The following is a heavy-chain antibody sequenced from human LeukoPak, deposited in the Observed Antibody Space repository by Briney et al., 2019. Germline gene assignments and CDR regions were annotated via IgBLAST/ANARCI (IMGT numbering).Heavy chain of an antibody. CDR1: GGSISSYY. V-gene: IGHV4-4*07. CDR3: ARGFGSGGYYDY. D-gene: IGHD3-22*01. CDR2: IYTSGST. Sequence: SETLSLTCSVSGGSISSYYRTWIRQPAGKGLEWIGRIYTSGSTNYNPSLKGRVTMSVDTSKNQFSLKLSSVTAADTAVYYCARGFGSGGYYDYWGQGTLVTVSS. J-gene: IGHJ4*02.